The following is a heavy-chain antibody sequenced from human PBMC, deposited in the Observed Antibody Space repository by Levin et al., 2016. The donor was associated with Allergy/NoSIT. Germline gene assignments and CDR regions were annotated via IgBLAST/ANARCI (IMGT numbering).Heavy chain of an antibody. D-gene: IGHD3-16*02. J-gene: IGHJ3*02. CDR3: ARDGIDNYDYVWGSYRFGDAFDI. V-gene: IGHV3-11*01. CDR2: ISSSGSTI. Sequence: WIRQPPGKGLEWVSYISSSGSTIYYADSVKGRFTISRDNAKNSLYLQMNSLRAEDTAVYYCARDGIDNYDYVWGSYRFGDAFDIWGQGTMVTVSS.